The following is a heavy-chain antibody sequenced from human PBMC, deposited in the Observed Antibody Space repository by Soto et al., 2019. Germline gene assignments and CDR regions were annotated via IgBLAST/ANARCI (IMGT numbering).Heavy chain of an antibody. CDR2: INPNSGGT. CDR3: ARENGQLRFLEWLSESKYYYYGMDV. V-gene: IGHV1-2*04. Sequence: ASVKVSCKASGYTFTGYYMHWVRQAPGQGLEWMGWINPNSGGTNYAQKFQGWVTMTRDTSISTAYMELSRLRSDDTAVYYCARENGQLRFLEWLSESKYYYYGMDVWGQGTTVTVSS. D-gene: IGHD3-3*01. J-gene: IGHJ6*02. CDR1: GYTFTGYY.